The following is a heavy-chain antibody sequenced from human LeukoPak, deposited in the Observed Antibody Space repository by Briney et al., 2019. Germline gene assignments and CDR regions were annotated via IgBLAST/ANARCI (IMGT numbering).Heavy chain of an antibody. CDR2: IDWKSTIT. V-gene: IGHV3-9*01. Sequence: GGSLRLSCAASGFSFGDYAIHWVRQAPGKGLEWVSGIDWKSTITGYADSVKGRFTISRDNAKNSLFLQMNDLRAEDTAFYYCAKDILFRRSGRTMIIDYWGQGTLVTVSS. CDR1: GFSFGDYA. D-gene: IGHD3-16*01. CDR3: AKDILFRRSGRTMIIDY. J-gene: IGHJ4*02.